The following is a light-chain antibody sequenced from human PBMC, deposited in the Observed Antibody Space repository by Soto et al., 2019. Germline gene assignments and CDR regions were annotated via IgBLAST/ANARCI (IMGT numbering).Light chain of an antibody. CDR2: SNN. J-gene: IGLJ1*01. CDR1: SSNIGSNF. Sequence: QSVLTQPPSASGTPGQRVTISCAGSSSNIGSNFVNWYQQLPGTAPKLLIYSNNQRPSGVPDRFSGSKSGTSASLAISGLQSEDEADYYCAAWDDSLNGYVFGTGTKVTVL. CDR3: AAWDDSLNGYV. V-gene: IGLV1-44*01.